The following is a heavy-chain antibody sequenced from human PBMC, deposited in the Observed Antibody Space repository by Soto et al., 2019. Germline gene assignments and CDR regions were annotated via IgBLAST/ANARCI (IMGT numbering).Heavy chain of an antibody. J-gene: IGHJ4*02. CDR2: ISSTGGST. CDR1: GFTFTNYA. Sequence: LRLSCSASGFTFTNYAIHWIRQAPGKGLEYVSAISSTGGSTYYADSVKGRFTISRDNSKNTVYLQMSSLRSEDSAVYYCVARYCSSTTCYQVDYWGQGTLVTVSS. CDR3: VARYCSSTTCYQVDY. V-gene: IGHV3-64D*06. D-gene: IGHD2-2*01.